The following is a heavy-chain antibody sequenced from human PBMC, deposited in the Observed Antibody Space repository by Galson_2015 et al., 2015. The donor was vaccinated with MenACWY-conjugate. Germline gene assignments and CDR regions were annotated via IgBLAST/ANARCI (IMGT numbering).Heavy chain of an antibody. CDR2: IYSGGTT. CDR1: GFTVSDTGY. J-gene: IGHJ4*02. D-gene: IGHD1-1*01. CDR3: ARGGYNDRCGLDFAD. Sequence: SLRLSCAASGFTVSDTGYMTWGRPVSGEGLEWVSVIYSGGTTYYADSVKGRFSISGDNSKNTIYLQMSSLRAEDTALYYCARGGYNDRCGLDFADWGQRTLVTMSS. V-gene: IGHV3-66*01.